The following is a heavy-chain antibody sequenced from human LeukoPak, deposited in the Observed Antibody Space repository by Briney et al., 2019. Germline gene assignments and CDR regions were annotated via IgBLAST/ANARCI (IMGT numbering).Heavy chain of an antibody. V-gene: IGHV4-59*08. J-gene: IGHJ5*02. D-gene: IGHD3-16*02. CDR3: ARLNNLGVVINP. CDR1: GGSISSYY. Sequence: SETLSLTCTVSGGSISSYYWSWIRQPPGKGLEWIGYIYYSGSTNYNPSLKSRVTISVDTSKNQFSLKLSSVTAADTAVYYCARLNNLGVVINPWGQGTLVTVSS. CDR2: IYYSGST.